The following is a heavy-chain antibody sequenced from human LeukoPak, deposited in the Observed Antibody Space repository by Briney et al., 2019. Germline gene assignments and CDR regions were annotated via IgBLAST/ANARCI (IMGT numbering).Heavy chain of an antibody. J-gene: IGHJ3*02. CDR3: AHSRFGGSSGLIMSRDAFDI. Sequence: VSGPTLVNPTQTLTLTCTFSGFSLSTSGVGVGWIRQPPGKALEWLALIYWDDDKRYSPSLKSRLTITKDTSKNQVVLTMTNMDPVDTATYYCAHSRFGGSSGLIMSRDAFDIWGQGTMVTVSS. CDR2: IYWDDDK. CDR1: GFSLSTSGVG. D-gene: IGHD3-22*01. V-gene: IGHV2-5*02.